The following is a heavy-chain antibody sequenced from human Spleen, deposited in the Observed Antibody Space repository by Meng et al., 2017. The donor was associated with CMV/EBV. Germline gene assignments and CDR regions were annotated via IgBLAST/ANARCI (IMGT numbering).Heavy chain of an antibody. J-gene: IGHJ5*02. Sequence: CTFSGFSLSTSRVGVGWTRQPPGKALEWLALIYWDDDKRYSPSLKSRLTITKDISKNQVVLTMTNMDPVDTATYYCAHNRIDPWFDPWGQGTLVTVSS. CDR1: GFSLSTSRVG. D-gene: IGHD1-26*01. V-gene: IGHV2-5*02. CDR2: IYWDDDK. CDR3: AHNRIDPWFDP.